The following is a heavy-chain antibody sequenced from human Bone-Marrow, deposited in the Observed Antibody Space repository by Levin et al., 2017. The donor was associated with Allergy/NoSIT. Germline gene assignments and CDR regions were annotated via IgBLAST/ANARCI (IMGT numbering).Heavy chain of an antibody. Sequence: PGESLKISCAASGFTFSSYAMHWVRQAPGKGLEWVAVISYDGSNKYYADSVKGRFTISRDNSKNTLYLQMNSLRAEDTAVYYCARDNGWFGELLFFDYWGQGTLVTASS. CDR3: ARDNGWFGELLFFDY. J-gene: IGHJ4*02. CDR2: ISYDGSNK. D-gene: IGHD3-10*01. CDR1: GFTFSSYA. V-gene: IGHV3-30-3*01.